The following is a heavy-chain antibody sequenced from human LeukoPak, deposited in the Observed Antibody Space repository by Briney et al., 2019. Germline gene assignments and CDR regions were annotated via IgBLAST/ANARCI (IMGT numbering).Heavy chain of an antibody. J-gene: IGHJ5*02. CDR3: AKDLGVKAIFGVA. D-gene: IGHD3-3*01. V-gene: IGHV3-30*02. Sequence: GGSLRLSCAASGFTFSSYGMHWVRQAPGKGLEWVAFIRYDGSNKYYADSVKGRFTISRDNSKNTLYLQMNSLRAEDTAVYYCAKDLGVKAIFGVAWGQGTLVTVSS. CDR2: IRYDGSNK. CDR1: GFTFSSYG.